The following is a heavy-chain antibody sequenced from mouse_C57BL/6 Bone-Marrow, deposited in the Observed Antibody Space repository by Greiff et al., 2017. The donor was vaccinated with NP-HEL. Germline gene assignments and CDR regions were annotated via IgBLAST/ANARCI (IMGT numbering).Heavy chain of an antibody. V-gene: IGHV1-55*01. CDR2: IYPGSGST. CDR1: GYTFTSYW. D-gene: IGHD1-1*01. Sequence: VQLQQPGAELVKPGASVKMSCKASGYTFTSYWITWVKQRPGQGLEWIGDIYPGSGSTNYNEKFKSKATLTVDTSSSTAYMQLSSLTSEDSSVYYCAREAYDYAIDYRGQGTSVPVSS. J-gene: IGHJ4*01. CDR3: AREAYDYAIDY.